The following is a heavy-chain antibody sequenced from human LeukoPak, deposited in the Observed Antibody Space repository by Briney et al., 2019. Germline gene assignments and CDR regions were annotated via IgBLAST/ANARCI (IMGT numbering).Heavy chain of an antibody. CDR1: GGSISSGGYS. CDR3: ARGGRHDAFDI. Sequence: PSETLSLTCAVSGGSISSGGYSWSWIRQPPGKGLEWIGYIYHSGSTYYNPSLKSRVTISVDRSKNQFSLKLSSVTAADTAVYYCARGGRHDAFDIWGQGTMVTVSS. CDR2: IYHSGST. J-gene: IGHJ3*02. V-gene: IGHV4-30-2*01.